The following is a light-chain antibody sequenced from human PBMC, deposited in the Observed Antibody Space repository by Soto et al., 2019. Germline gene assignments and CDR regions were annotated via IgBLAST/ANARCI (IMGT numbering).Light chain of an antibody. V-gene: IGKV3-15*01. CDR3: QQYKLWWT. CDR1: QSVNSD. J-gene: IGKJ1*01. Sequence: EIVMTQSPATLSVSPGERATLSCRASQSVNSDLAWYQQKPGQAPRLLIYGASTRATGIPARFSGSGSATEFTLTISSLQSEDFAVYYCQQYKLWWTFGQGTRVEIK. CDR2: GAS.